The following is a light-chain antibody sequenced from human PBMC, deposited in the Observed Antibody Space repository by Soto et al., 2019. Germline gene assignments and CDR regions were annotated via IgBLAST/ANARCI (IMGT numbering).Light chain of an antibody. J-gene: IGKJ1*01. Sequence: DIQMTQSPSTLSASVGDRVTITCRASQSISSWLAWYQQKPGKAPKLLIYKASSLESGVPSRFSGSGSGTECTINISSLQPHDFAIYHCQQYDSFPRTFGQGTKVEIK. V-gene: IGKV1-5*03. CDR1: QSISSW. CDR3: QQYDSFPRT. CDR2: KAS.